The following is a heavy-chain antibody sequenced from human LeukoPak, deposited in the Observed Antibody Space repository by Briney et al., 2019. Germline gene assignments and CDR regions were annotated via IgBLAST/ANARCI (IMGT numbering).Heavy chain of an antibody. CDR1: GYTFTGYY. CDR2: INPNSGGT. D-gene: IGHD3-10*01. Sequence: AASVKVSCKASGYTFTGYYMHWVRQAPGQGLEWMGWINPNSGGTNYAQKFQGRVTMTRDTSISTAYMELSRLRSDDTAVYYCARVMVRGVLGAFDIWGQGTMVTVS. J-gene: IGHJ3*02. V-gene: IGHV1-2*02. CDR3: ARVMVRGVLGAFDI.